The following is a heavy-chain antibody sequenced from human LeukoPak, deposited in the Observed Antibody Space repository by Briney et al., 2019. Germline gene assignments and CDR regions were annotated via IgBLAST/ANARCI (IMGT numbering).Heavy chain of an antibody. CDR1: GFTVSSNY. D-gene: IGHD4-17*01. V-gene: IGHV3-66*01. J-gene: IGHJ4*02. CDR2: IYSGGST. CDR3: ARGVTVTYFDY. Sequence: RGSLRLSCAASGFTVSSNYMSWVRQAPGKGLEWVSVIYSGGSTYYADSVKGRFTISRDNSKNTLYPQMNSLRAEDTAVYYCARGVTVTYFDYWGQGTLVTVSS.